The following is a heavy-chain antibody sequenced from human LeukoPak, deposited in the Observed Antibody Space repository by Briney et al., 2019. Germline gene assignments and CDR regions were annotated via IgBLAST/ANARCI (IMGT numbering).Heavy chain of an antibody. Sequence: PSETLSLTCTVSGASISSYYWSWVRQPAGEGLVWIGRIYTSGSTNYKPSLKSRVTMSVDTSKNQFSLKLTSVTAADTAVYYCAIDGVENSSWYPLDSWGPGTLVTVSS. V-gene: IGHV4-4*07. CDR2: IYTSGST. J-gene: IGHJ4*02. CDR1: GASISSYY. CDR3: AIDGVENSSWYPLDS. D-gene: IGHD6-13*01.